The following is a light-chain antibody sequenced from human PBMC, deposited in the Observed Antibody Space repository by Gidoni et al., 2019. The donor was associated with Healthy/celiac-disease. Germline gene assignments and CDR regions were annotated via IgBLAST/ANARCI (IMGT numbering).Light chain of an antibody. CDR1: QSISSY. CDR3: QQSYSTPPT. J-gene: IGKJ1*01. Sequence: DTPVSQSPSSLSASVGDRVTITCRASQSISSYLYWYQQKPGKAPELLIYAASSLQSGVPSRFSGSGSGTDFTLTISSLQPEDFATYYCQQSYSTPPTFGQGTKVEIK. CDR2: AAS. V-gene: IGKV1-39*01.